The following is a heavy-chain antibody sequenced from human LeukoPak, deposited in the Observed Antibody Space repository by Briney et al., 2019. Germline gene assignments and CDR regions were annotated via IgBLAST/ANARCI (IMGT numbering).Heavy chain of an antibody. CDR1: GFTFSSYA. J-gene: IGHJ4*02. V-gene: IGHV3-30*04. CDR3: AKDVRTEAAAMNY. D-gene: IGHD2-2*01. Sequence: PGGSLRLSCAASGFTFSSYAMHWVRQAPGKGLEWVAVISHDGSNKYYADSVKGRFTISRESSQNTLYLQMNSLRLEDTAVYYCAKDVRTEAAAMNYWGQGSLVTVSS. CDR2: ISHDGSNK.